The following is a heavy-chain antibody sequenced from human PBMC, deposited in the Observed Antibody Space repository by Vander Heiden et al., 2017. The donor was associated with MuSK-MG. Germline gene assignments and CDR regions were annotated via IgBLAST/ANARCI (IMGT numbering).Heavy chain of an antibody. D-gene: IGHD2-8*02. CDR3: ARDAEKVVNVHFQH. Sequence: QVQLVESGGGVVQPGRSLRLSCAASGFTFSSYAMHWVRQAPGKGLEWVAVISYDGSNKYYADAVKGRFTISRDNSKNTLYRQMNRMRAEETAVYYCARDAEKVVNVHFQHWVQGTLVTVSS. CDR2: ISYDGSNK. CDR1: GFTFSSYA. V-gene: IGHV3-30*01. J-gene: IGHJ1*01.